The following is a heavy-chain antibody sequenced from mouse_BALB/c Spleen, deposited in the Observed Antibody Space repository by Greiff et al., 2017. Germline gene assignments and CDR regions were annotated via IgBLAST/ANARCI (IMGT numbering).Heavy chain of an antibody. CDR1: GFSLTGYG. CDR2: IWGDGST. J-gene: IGHJ4*01. Sequence: VQLQESGPGLVAPSQSLSITCTVSGFSLTGYGVNWVRQPPGKGLEWLGMIWGDGSTDYNSALKSRLRISKDNSKSQVFLKMNSLQTDDTARYYCARESYYYAMDYWGQGTSVTVSS. V-gene: IGHV2-6-7*02. CDR3: ARESYYYAMDY.